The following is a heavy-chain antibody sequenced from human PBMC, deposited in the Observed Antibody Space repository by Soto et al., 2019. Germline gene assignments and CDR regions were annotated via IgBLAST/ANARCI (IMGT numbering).Heavy chain of an antibody. CDR1: GGSFSGYY. Sequence: SETLSLTCAVYGGSFSGYYWSWIRQPPGKGLEWIGEINHSGSTNYNPSLKSRVTISVDTSKNQFSLKLGSVTAADTAVYYCARGRRRYCSSTSCYGNYYYYYMDVWGKGTTVTVSS. D-gene: IGHD2-2*01. J-gene: IGHJ6*03. CDR3: ARGRRRYCSSTSCYGNYYYYYMDV. V-gene: IGHV4-34*01. CDR2: INHSGST.